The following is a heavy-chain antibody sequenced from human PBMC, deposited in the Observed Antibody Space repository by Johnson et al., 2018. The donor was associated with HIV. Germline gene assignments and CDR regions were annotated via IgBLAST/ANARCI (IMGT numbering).Heavy chain of an antibody. D-gene: IGHD3-22*01. CDR1: GFTFSSYA. CDR3: ARVPTSSGYHDAFDL. Sequence: QVQLVESGGGVVQPGRSLRLSCAASGFTFSSYAMHWVRQAPGTGLEWVAVISYDGSNKYYADSVKGRFTISRDNSKNTLYLQMNSLRAEDTAVYYCARVPTSSGYHDAFDLWGQGTMVTVSS. CDR2: ISYDGSNK. V-gene: IGHV3-30-3*01. J-gene: IGHJ3*01.